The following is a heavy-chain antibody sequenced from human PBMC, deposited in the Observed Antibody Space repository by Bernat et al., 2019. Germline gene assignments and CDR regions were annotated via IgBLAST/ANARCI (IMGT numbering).Heavy chain of an antibody. D-gene: IGHD2-2*01. J-gene: IGHJ4*02. CDR2: ISGDGTTT. Sequence: EMQLVESGGGLVQPGGSLRLSCAASGFTFNSYSMHWVRQAPGKGLMSVSRISGDGTTTNYADSVKGRFTISRDNAKNTLYLQMNSLRADDTAVYYCTGLYCSTTRCYDSWGQGTLVTVSS. V-gene: IGHV3-74*01. CDR1: GFTFNSYS. CDR3: TGLYCSTTRCYDS.